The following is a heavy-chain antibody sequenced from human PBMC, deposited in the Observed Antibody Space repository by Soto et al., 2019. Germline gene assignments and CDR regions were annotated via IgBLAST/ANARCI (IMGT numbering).Heavy chain of an antibody. V-gene: IGHV3-74*01. D-gene: IGHD2-2*01. CDR3: ARGVPYCSSSSCYFDF. CDR1: GFTFSSHW. Sequence: TGGSLRLSCAASGFTFSSHWMNWVRQGPGKGLVWVSRISGDGRTTSHADSVKGRFTISRDNAKNTLYLQMNSLRVEDTAVYYCARGVPYCSSSSCYFDFWGQGILVTSPQ. J-gene: IGHJ4*02. CDR2: ISGDGRTT.